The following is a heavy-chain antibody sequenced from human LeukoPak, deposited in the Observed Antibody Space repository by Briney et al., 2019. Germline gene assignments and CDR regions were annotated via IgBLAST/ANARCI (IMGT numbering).Heavy chain of an antibody. CDR3: ASPGPHSSSWSDLDY. V-gene: IGHV3-30*14. CDR2: ISYDGSDK. CDR1: GFTFSSYA. J-gene: IGHJ4*02. Sequence: PGRSLRLSCAVSGFTFSSYAIHWVRQAPGKGLEWVAVISYDGSDKYYTDSVQGRFTISRDNSKNTLYLQMNSLTGDDTAVYYCASPGPHSSSWSDLDYWGQGTLVTVSS. D-gene: IGHD6-13*01.